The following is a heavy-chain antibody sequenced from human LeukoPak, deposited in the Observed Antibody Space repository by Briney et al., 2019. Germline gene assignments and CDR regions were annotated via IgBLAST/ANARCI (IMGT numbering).Heavy chain of an antibody. D-gene: IGHD5-24*01. CDR1: GYTFTSYY. CDR3: ARERATKSAFDI. V-gene: IGHV1-46*01. Sequence: ASVTVSCTASGYTFTSYYMHWVRQAPGQGLEGMGVINQSGGGTSNAQKFQGRVTMTRDTSTSTVYMELSSLRSEDTAVYYCARERATKSAFDIWGQGTMVTVSS. J-gene: IGHJ3*02. CDR2: INQSGGGT.